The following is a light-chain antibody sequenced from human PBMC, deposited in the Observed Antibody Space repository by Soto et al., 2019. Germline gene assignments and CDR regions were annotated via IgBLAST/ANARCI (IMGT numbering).Light chain of an antibody. V-gene: IGLV2-11*01. J-gene: IGLJ1*01. CDR2: AVS. CDR3: FSYAGSYTYV. CDR1: SSDVGGYND. Sequence: QSALTQSRSVSGSPGQSVTISCTGTSSDVGGYNDVSWYQQHPGKGPKFMIYAVSKRPSGVPDRFSGSKSGNTASLTISGLQTEDEADYYCFSYAGSYTYVFGTGTKVTLL.